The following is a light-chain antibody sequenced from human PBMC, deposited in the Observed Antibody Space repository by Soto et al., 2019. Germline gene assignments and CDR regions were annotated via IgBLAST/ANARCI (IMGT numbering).Light chain of an antibody. J-gene: IGLJ1*01. CDR1: SGDIGSYNR. Sequence: QSALTQPASVSGSPGQSITISCTGTSGDIGSYNRVSWYQQHPGKAPKLIIYEVTDRPSGVSNRFSGSKSGNTASLTISGLQAEDEADYYCCSYAGGGTSRVFGTGTKLTVL. CDR2: EVT. CDR3: CSYAGGGTSRV. V-gene: IGLV2-23*02.